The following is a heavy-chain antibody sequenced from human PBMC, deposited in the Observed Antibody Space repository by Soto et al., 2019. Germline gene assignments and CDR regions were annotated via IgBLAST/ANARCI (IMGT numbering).Heavy chain of an antibody. CDR1: GYTLTNYA. CDR2: INGGNDNT. D-gene: IGHD4-17*01. CDR3: ASESYGGEFDY. V-gene: IGHV1-3*01. Sequence: ASVKVSCKASGYTLTNYAMHWVRQAPGQRLEWMGWINGGNDNTKYSQKFQGRVTITRDTSASTAYMELSGLRSEDTAVYYCASESYGGEFDYWGQGTLVTVS. J-gene: IGHJ4*02.